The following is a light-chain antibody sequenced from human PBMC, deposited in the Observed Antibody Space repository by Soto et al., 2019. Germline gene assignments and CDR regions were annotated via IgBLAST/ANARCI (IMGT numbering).Light chain of an antibody. V-gene: IGKV3-11*01. J-gene: IGKJ5*01. Sequence: VWTQSQATLSLSPGDRPVLSCSVSQSIHTSFAWYQQKSGKPPRLVIYDSTLRANGVPDRFGGSRSGTEFTLTINSLEPEDFAVYYCQQRNVWPPITFGQGTGLEIK. CDR3: QQRNVWPPIT. CDR2: DST. CDR1: QSIHTS.